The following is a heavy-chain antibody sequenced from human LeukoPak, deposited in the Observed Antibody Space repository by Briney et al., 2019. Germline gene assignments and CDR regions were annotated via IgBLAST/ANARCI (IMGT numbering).Heavy chain of an antibody. CDR1: GFTFSSYA. J-gene: IGHJ6*03. D-gene: IGHD6-19*01. CDR3: AKGLGSSGWYYYYYMDV. CDR2: ISGSGGST. Sequence: GGSLRLSCAASGFTFSSYAMSWVRQAPGKGLEWASAISGSGGSTYYADSVKGRFTISRDNSKNTLYLQMNSLRAEDTAVYYCAKGLGSSGWYYYYYMDVWGKGTTVTVSS. V-gene: IGHV3-23*01.